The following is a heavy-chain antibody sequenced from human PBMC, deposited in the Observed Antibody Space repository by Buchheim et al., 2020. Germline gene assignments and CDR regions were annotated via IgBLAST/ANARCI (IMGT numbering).Heavy chain of an antibody. V-gene: IGHV3-66*01. J-gene: IGHJ4*02. Sequence: EVQLVESGGGLVQPGGSLRLSCAASGFTVSSNYMSWVRQAPGKGLEWDSVIYSGGSTYYADSVKGRFTISRENSKNTLNLQMNSLRAEDTTVYYCARAGYDILGGPPHLDYWGQGTL. D-gene: IGHD3-9*01. CDR1: GFTVSSNY. CDR2: IYSGGST. CDR3: ARAGYDILGGPPHLDY.